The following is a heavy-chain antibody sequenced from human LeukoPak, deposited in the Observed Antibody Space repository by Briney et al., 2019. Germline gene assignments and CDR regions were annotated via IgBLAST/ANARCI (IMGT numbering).Heavy chain of an antibody. Sequence: PGGSLRLSCAASGFTFKDYALNWVRQAPGKGLEWVSSISEGSSYIYYADSVKGRFTISRDNAKNSLYLQMNSLRAEDTAVYYCARVVNPYNPGRYFDHWGQGTLVTVSS. D-gene: IGHD1-1*01. V-gene: IGHV3-21*01. J-gene: IGHJ4*02. CDR3: ARVVNPYNPGRYFDH. CDR2: ISEGSSYI. CDR1: GFTFKDYA.